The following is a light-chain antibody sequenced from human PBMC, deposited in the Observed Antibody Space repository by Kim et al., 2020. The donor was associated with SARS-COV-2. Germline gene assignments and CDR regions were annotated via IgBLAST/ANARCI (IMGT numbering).Light chain of an antibody. Sequence: QSALTQPRSVSWSPGQSVAISCTGASIDAGGFDSVSWYQHYPDKAPKLVIYDVTERPSGVPDRFSGSKSGNTASLTISGLQAEDEADYYCSSFVGRYTWVFGGGTQMTVL. J-gene: IGLJ3*02. CDR1: SIDAGGFDS. CDR3: SSFVGRYTWV. CDR2: DVT. V-gene: IGLV2-11*01.